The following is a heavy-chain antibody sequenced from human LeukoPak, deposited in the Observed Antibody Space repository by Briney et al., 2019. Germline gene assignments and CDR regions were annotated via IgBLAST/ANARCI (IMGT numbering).Heavy chain of an antibody. CDR2: ISYDGRDK. V-gene: IGHV3-30*18. CDR1: GFIFSSYG. Sequence: GGSLRLSCAASGFIFSSYGSHGMHWVRQAPGKGLEWVAVISYDGRDKHYADSVKGRFTLSRGNSKNTLYLQMNSLRAEDTAVYYCVKDRSIAAPNNDFFDSWGQGALVTVSS. D-gene: IGHD6-6*01. J-gene: IGHJ4*02. CDR3: VKDRSIAAPNNDFFDS.